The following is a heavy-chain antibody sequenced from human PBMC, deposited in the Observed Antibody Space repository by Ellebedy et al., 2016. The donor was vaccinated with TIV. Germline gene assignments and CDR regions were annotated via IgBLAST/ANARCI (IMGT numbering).Heavy chain of an antibody. CDR3: ATGPGRYYPPGMDV. J-gene: IGHJ6*02. CDR1: GYTFTGYY. V-gene: IGHV1-2*02. D-gene: IGHD1-26*01. CDR2: INPNSGGT. Sequence: ASVKVSCKASGYTFTGYYMHWVRQAPGQGLEWMGWINPNSGGTNYAQKFQGRVTMTRDTSISTAYMELSRLRSDDTAVYYCATGPGRYYPPGMDVWGQGTTVTVSS.